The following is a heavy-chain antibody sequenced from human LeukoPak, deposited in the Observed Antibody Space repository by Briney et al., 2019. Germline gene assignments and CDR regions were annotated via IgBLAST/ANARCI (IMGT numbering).Heavy chain of an antibody. CDR3: ARRVYYSYAFDI. D-gene: IGHD2-21*01. V-gene: IGHV4-59*08. Sequence: SETLSLTCTVPGGSISSYYWSWIRQPPGKGLEWIGYIYYSGSTNYNPSLKNRVTISVDTSKNQFSLKLSSVTAADTAVYYCARRVYYSYAFDIWGQGTMVTVSS. CDR1: GGSISSYY. CDR2: IYYSGST. J-gene: IGHJ3*02.